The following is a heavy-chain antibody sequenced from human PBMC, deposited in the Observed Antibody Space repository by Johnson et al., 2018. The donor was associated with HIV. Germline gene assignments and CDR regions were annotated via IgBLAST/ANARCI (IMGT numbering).Heavy chain of an antibody. CDR2: ISGTGGTT. Sequence: VQLVESGGGLVQPGGSLRMSCVASGFTFSTYGMTWVRQAPGKGLELVSAISGTGGTTYYADSVRGRFRISRDKSKDTLYLQMSSLGAEDTAVYYCARGLIIQLWLQAAFDIWGQGTMVTVSS. CDR1: GFTFSTYG. J-gene: IGHJ3*02. D-gene: IGHD5-18*01. CDR3: ARGLIIQLWLQAAFDI. V-gene: IGHV3-23*04.